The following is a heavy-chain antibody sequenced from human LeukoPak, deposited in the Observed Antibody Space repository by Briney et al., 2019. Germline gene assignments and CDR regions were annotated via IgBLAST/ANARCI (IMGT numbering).Heavy chain of an antibody. J-gene: IGHJ4*02. V-gene: IGHV3-48*03. D-gene: IGHD1-7*01. CDR1: GFTFSSYE. CDR2: ISSSGSTI. CDR3: ARLIGTTFLLDY. Sequence: GGSLRLSCAASGFTFSSYEMNWVRQAPGKGLEWVSYISSSGSTIYYADSVKGRFTISRDNAKNSLYLQMNSLRAEDTAVYYCARLIGTTFLLDYWGQGTLVTVSS.